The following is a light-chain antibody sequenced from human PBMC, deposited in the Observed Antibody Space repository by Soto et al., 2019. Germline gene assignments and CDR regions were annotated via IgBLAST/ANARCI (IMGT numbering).Light chain of an antibody. Sequence: QSALTQPASVSGSPGQSITISCTGTSSDVGGYRYVSWYQQHPGKAPKLMISDVSSRPSGVSNRFSGSKSGNTASLTISGLQAEDEADYYCSSYRGGNIVVFGGGTQLTVL. CDR3: SSYRGGNIVV. CDR2: DVS. CDR1: SSDVGGYRY. V-gene: IGLV2-14*03. J-gene: IGLJ2*01.